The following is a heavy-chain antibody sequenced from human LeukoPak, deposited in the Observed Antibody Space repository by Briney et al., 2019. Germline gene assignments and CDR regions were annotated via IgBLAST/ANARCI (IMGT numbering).Heavy chain of an antibody. D-gene: IGHD3-22*01. CDR3: ARGYYYDSGGYLKSYYFDY. V-gene: IGHV1-69*01. J-gene: IGHJ4*02. CDR1: GGTFSSYA. Sequence: SVKVSCKASGGTFSSYAISWVRQAPGQGLEWMGGIIPIFGTTNYAQKFQGRVTITADESTSTAYMELSSLRSEDTAVYYCARGYYYDSGGYLKSYYFDYWGQGTLVTVSS. CDR2: IIPIFGTT.